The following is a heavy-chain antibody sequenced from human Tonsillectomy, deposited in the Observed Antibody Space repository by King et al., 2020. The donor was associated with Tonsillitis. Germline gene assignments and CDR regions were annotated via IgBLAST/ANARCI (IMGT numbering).Heavy chain of an antibody. V-gene: IGHV1-18*04. J-gene: IGHJ4*02. CDR3: ARDRGTFAMVNY. D-gene: IGHD5-18*01. Sequence: QLVQSGAEVKKPGASVKVSCKASGYTFSSFGISWVRQAPGQGLEWMGWISAHNSQSNYAQKFQGRVTMTRDTSTSTAYMELRSLKSDDTAVYYCARDRGTFAMVNYWGQGTLVTVSS. CDR1: GYTFSSFG. CDR2: ISAHNSQS.